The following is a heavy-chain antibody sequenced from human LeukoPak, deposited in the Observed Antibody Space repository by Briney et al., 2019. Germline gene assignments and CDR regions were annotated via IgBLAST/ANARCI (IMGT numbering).Heavy chain of an antibody. D-gene: IGHD3-10*01. Sequence: PGGSLRLSCAVSGFTFSSYEMNWIRQAPGKGLEWVSYISSSGSTIYYADSVKGRFTISRDNAKNSLFLQMNSLRAEDTAVYYCARVSPRSYFLDYWGQGTLVTVSS. CDR2: ISSSGSTI. CDR3: ARVSPRSYFLDY. V-gene: IGHV3-48*03. J-gene: IGHJ4*02. CDR1: GFTFSSYE.